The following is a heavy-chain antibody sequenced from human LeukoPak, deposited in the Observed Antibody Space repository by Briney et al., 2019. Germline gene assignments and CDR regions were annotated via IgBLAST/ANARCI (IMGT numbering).Heavy chain of an antibody. D-gene: IGHD5-12*01. CDR3: AMIVATIQGIDY. Sequence: SVKVSCKASGGTFSSYAISWVRQAPGQGLEWMGGFIPIFGTANYAQKFQGRVTITADESTSTAYMELSSLRSEDTAVYYCAMIVATIQGIDYWGQGTLVTVSS. CDR2: FIPIFGTA. V-gene: IGHV1-69*13. J-gene: IGHJ4*02. CDR1: GGTFSSYA.